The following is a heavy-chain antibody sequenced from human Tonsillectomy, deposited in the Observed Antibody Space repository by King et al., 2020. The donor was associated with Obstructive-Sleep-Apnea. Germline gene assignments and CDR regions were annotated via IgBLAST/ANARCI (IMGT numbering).Heavy chain of an antibody. CDR3: ARDPYSGYLNYFDY. CDR1: GFTFSSYA. J-gene: IGHJ4*02. CDR2: ISYDGSNK. V-gene: IGHV3-30-3*01. D-gene: IGHD5-12*01. Sequence: VQLVESGGGVVQPGRSLRLSCAASGFTFSSYAMHWVRQAPGKGLEWVAVISYDGSNKYYADSVKGRFTISRDNSKNTLYLQMNSLRAEDTAVYYCARDPYSGYLNYFDYWGQGTLVTVSS.